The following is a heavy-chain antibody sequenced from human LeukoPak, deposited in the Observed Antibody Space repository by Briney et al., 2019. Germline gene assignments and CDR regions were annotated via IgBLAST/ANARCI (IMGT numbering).Heavy chain of an antibody. CDR3: AAPYSTRWFDL. D-gene: IGHD6-13*01. CDR2: IVVGSNNT. Sequence: SVKVSCKASGFPLSSSAVQWVRQAGGQRLEWIGWIVVGSNNTNYAQKLQERVTITRDMSTSTAYMELSSLRSEDTAVYYCAAPYSTRWFDLWGRGTLVTVSS. J-gene: IGHJ5*02. V-gene: IGHV1-58*01. CDR1: GFPLSSSA.